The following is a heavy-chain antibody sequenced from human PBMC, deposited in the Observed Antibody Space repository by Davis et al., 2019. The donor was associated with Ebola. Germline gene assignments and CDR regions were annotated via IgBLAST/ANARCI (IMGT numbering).Heavy chain of an antibody. CDR1: GFSFTDAW. CDR2: FGTGGDT. Sequence: PGGSLRLSCAASGFSFTDAWMNWVRQAPGKGLEWVSTFGTGGDTYYADSVKGRFTISRDNAKNSLYLQMNSLRAEDTAVYYCARDDWDVVVTAPGDYWGQGTLVTVSS. V-gene: IGHV3-69-1*01. D-gene: IGHD2-21*02. J-gene: IGHJ4*02. CDR3: ARDDWDVVVTAPGDY.